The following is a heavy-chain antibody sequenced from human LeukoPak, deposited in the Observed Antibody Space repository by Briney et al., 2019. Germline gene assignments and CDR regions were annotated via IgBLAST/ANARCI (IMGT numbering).Heavy chain of an antibody. J-gene: IGHJ1*01. CDR2: ISSSSSYI. CDR1: GFTFSSYS. Sequence: GGSLRLSCAASGFTFSSYSMNWVRQAPGKGLEWVSSISSSSSYIYYADSVKGRFTISRDNAKNSLYLQMNSLRVEDTAVYYCATYSTRNAREFQSWGQGTLVTVSS. CDR3: ATYSTRNAREFQS. D-gene: IGHD4-11*01. V-gene: IGHV3-21*01.